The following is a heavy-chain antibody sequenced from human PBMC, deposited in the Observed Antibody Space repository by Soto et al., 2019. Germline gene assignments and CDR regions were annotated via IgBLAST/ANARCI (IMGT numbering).Heavy chain of an antibody. CDR3: ARDSTLGQGVVPDTLDY. CDR1: GFTFSSYW. J-gene: IGHJ4*02. D-gene: IGHD2-2*01. CDR2: INSDGSST. Sequence: GGSLRLACAASGFTFSSYWMHWVRQAPGKGLVWVSRINSDGSSTSYADSVKGRFTISRDNAKNTLYLQMNSLRAEDTAVYYCARDSTLGQGVVPDTLDYWGQGTLVTVSS. V-gene: IGHV3-74*01.